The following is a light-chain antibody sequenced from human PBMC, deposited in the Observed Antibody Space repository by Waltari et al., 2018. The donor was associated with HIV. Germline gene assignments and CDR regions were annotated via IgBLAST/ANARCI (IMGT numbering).Light chain of an antibody. CDR1: QTVSSN. CDR3: QQYNNWPPEVT. J-gene: IGKJ3*01. V-gene: IGKV3-15*01. CDR2: GAS. Sequence: EIVMTQSPATLSVSPGARATLSCRASQTVSSNLAWYQQKPGQAPRLLIYGASTRATGIPARFSGSGSTTEFTLTISSLQSEDFGLYYCQQYNNWPPEVTFGPGTKVDIK.